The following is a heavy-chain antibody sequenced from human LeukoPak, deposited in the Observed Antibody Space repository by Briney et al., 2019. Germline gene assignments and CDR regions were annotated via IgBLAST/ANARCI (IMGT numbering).Heavy chain of an antibody. CDR2: IKQDGSEK. CDR3: ARVREYSSSSNRFDP. Sequence: GGSLRLSCAASGFTFSSYWMSWVRQAPGKGLEWVANIKQDGSEKYYVDSVKGRFIISRDNAKNSLYLQMNSLRAEDTAVYYCARVREYSSSSNRFDPWGQGTLVTVSS. V-gene: IGHV3-7*01. CDR1: GFTFSSYW. D-gene: IGHD6-6*01. J-gene: IGHJ5*02.